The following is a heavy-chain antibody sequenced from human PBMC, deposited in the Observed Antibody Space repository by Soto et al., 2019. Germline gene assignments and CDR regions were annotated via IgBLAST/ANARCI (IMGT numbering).Heavy chain of an antibody. Sequence: GASVKVSCKASGYTFTSYAMHWVRQAPGQRLEWMGWINAGNGNTKYSQKFQGRVTITRDTSASTAYMELSSLRSEDTAVYYCARGGDFWSGYSGYYYYGMDVWGQGTTVTVSS. J-gene: IGHJ6*02. CDR2: INAGNGNT. CDR1: GYTFTSYA. V-gene: IGHV1-3*01. CDR3: ARGGDFWSGYSGYYYYGMDV. D-gene: IGHD3-3*01.